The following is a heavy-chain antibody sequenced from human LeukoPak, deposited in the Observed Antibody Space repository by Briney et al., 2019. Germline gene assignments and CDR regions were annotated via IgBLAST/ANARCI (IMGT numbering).Heavy chain of an antibody. CDR3: ARVRELYSSSWYDGENWFDP. Sequence: ASVKVSCKASGYTFTSYAMNWVRQAPGQGLEWMGWINTNTGNPTYAQGFTGRFVFSLDTSVSTAYLQISSLKAEDTAVYYCARVRELYSSSWYDGENWFDPWGQGTLVTVSS. D-gene: IGHD6-13*01. CDR2: INTNTGNP. J-gene: IGHJ5*02. V-gene: IGHV7-4-1*02. CDR1: GYTFTSYA.